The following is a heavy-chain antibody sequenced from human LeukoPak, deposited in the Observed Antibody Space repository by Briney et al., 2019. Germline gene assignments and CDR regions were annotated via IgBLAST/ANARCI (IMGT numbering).Heavy chain of an antibody. CDR1: GFTFSSYA. CDR2: ISYDGSNK. CDR3: ARDSVGATNYFDY. D-gene: IGHD1-26*01. J-gene: IGHJ4*01. V-gene: IGHV3-30-3*01. Sequence: PGGSLRLSCAASGFTFSSYAMHWVRQAPGKGLEWVAVISYDGSNKYYADSVKGRFTISRDNSKNTLYLQMNSLRAEDTAVYYCARDSVGATNYFDYWGQEPWSPSPQ.